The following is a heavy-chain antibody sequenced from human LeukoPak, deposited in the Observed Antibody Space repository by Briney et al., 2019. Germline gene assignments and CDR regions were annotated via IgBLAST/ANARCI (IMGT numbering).Heavy chain of an antibody. J-gene: IGHJ4*02. Sequence: SETPSLTCTVSGGSISSGDYYWSWIRQPPGKGLEWIGYIYYSGSTYYNPSLKSRVTISVDTSKNQFSLKLSSVTAADTAVYYCARVVRDYYDSSGYSLFDYWGQGTLVTVSS. CDR1: GGSISSGDYY. D-gene: IGHD3-22*01. CDR3: ARVVRDYYDSSGYSLFDY. CDR2: IYYSGST. V-gene: IGHV4-30-4*01.